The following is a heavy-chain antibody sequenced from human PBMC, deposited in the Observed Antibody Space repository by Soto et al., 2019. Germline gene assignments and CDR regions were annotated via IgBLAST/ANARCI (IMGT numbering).Heavy chain of an antibody. V-gene: IGHV5-10-1*01. CDR3: ARQIYDSDTGPNFQYYFDS. D-gene: IGHD3-22*01. CDR1: GYSFAGYW. CDR2: IDPSDSQT. J-gene: IGHJ4*02. Sequence: RFSCKGSGYSFAGYWITWVRQKPGKGLEWMGRIDPSDSQTYYSPSFRGHVTISVTKSITTVFLQWSSLRASDTAMYYCARQIYDSDTGPNFQYYFDSWGQGTPVTVSS.